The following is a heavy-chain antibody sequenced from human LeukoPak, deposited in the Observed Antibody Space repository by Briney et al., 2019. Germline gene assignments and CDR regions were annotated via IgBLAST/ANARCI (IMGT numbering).Heavy chain of an antibody. CDR2: IYPGNSDI. CDR3: ARHLSSITSCPNY. V-gene: IGHV5-51*01. D-gene: IGHD2-2*01. Sequence: NRGESLKISCKGSGYRFASYWIAWVRQMPGKGLEWMGVIYPGNSDITYSPSFQGQVTISADKSVSTAYLHWSSLKASDTAIYYCARHLSSITSCPNYWGQGTLVTVSS. CDR1: GYRFASYW. J-gene: IGHJ4*02.